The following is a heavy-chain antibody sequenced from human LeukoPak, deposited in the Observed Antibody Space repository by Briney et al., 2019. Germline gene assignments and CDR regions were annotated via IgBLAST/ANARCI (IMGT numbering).Heavy chain of an antibody. CDR2: IYYSGST. J-gene: IGHJ5*02. V-gene: IGHV4-59*12. CDR1: GGYISKNY. Sequence: SETLSLTCTVSGGYISKNYWSWIRQPPGKGLEWIAYIYYSGSTNYNPSLKSRVTISVDTSKNQFSLQLNSVTPEDTAVYYCAKGLRLENWFDPWGQGTLVTVSS. CDR3: AKGLRLENWFDP. D-gene: IGHD5-12*01.